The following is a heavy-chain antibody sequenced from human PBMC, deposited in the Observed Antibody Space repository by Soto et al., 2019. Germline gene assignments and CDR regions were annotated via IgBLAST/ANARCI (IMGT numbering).Heavy chain of an antibody. CDR1: GFSFSNSD. D-gene: IGHD3-22*01. J-gene: IGHJ5*02. Sequence: PGGSLILSCAASGFSFSNSDMHWVRQAPGRGLEWVAVIWNDGSETYYADSVKGRFTISRDNSKNTLYLQMNSLRAEDTAVYYCARDCYYDSSGSDPWGRGTLVTVTS. CDR2: IWNDGSET. CDR3: ARDCYYDSSGSDP. V-gene: IGHV3-33*01.